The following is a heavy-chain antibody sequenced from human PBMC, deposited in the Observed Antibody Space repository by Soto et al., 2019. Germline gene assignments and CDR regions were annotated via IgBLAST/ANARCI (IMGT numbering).Heavy chain of an antibody. CDR3: AKKLATAGANFGLVDY. Sequence: GGSLRLSCAASGFTFSGSAMHWVRQVPGKGLVWVSRINRDGTYRSYAHFAEGRFTISRDNAKNMVYLQMNSLRAEDTAIYFCAKKLATAGANFGLVDYWGQGTPVTVSS. V-gene: IGHV3-74*01. D-gene: IGHD6-13*01. CDR1: GFTFSGSA. CDR2: INRDGTYR. J-gene: IGHJ4*02.